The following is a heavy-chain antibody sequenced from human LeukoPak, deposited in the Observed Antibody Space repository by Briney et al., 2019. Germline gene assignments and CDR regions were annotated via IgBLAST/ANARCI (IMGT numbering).Heavy chain of an antibody. CDR2: ISYDGSNK. Sequence: GGSLRLSCAASGFTVSSNYMSWVRQAPGKGLEWVAVISYDGSNKYYADSVKGRFTISRDNSKNTLYLQMNSLRAEDTAVYYCARGGSQMGAFDIWGQGTMVTVSS. CDR1: GFTVSSNY. J-gene: IGHJ3*02. CDR3: ARGGSQMGAFDI. V-gene: IGHV3-30-3*01. D-gene: IGHD5-24*01.